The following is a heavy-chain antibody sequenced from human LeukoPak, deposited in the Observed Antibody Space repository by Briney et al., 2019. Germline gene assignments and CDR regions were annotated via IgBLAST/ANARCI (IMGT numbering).Heavy chain of an antibody. CDR1: GFTVSTYV. CDR2: INHDGSDI. V-gene: IGHV3-74*01. D-gene: IGHD5-24*01. J-gene: IGHJ4*02. CDR3: VRDSNFKIDY. Sequence: TGGSLRLSCAVSGFTVSTYVMHWVRRAPGEGLVWVSRINHDGSDISYADSVKGRSTISRDNAKNTLYLQVNSLRADDTAIYYCVRDSNFKIDYWGQGTLVTVSS.